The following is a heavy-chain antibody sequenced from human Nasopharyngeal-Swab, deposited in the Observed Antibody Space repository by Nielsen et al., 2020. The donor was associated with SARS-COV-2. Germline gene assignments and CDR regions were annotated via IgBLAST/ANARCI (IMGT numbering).Heavy chain of an antibody. CDR2: ISGSGGST. D-gene: IGHD1-7*01. V-gene: IGHV3-23*01. J-gene: IGHJ5*02. CDR3: ARSLELRAFDP. Sequence: WIRQPPGKGLEWVSAISGSGGSTYYADSVKGRFTISRDNSKNTLYLQMNSLRAEDTAVYYCARSLELRAFDPWGQGTLVTVSS.